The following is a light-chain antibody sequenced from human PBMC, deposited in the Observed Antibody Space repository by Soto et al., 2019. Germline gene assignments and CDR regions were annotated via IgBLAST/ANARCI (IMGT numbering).Light chain of an antibody. CDR3: QQYNSHS. CDR2: DAS. Sequence: DIQMTQSPSTLSASVGDTVTITCRASQNIFTWLAWYQHKPGKAPKLLMYDASILGSGAPSRFSGSGSGTDFTLTISSLQSDDFATYYCQQYNSHSFGGGTKVQIK. CDR1: QNIFTW. V-gene: IGKV1-5*01. J-gene: IGKJ4*01.